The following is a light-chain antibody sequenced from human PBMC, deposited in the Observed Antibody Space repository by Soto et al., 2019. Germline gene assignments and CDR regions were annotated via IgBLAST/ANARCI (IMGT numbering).Light chain of an antibody. Sequence: DIQMTQSPSTLSASVGDRVTITCRASQSISSWLAWYQQKPGKAPKLLIYDASSLVSGVPSRFSGSGSGTEFCPPISSLQPDDFAAYYCQQYNSYSSYTFGQGTKLEIK. CDR2: DAS. CDR1: QSISSW. J-gene: IGKJ2*01. CDR3: QQYNSYSSYT. V-gene: IGKV1-5*01.